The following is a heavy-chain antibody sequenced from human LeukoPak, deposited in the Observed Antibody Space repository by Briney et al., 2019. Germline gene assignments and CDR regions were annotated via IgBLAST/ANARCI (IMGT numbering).Heavy chain of an antibody. J-gene: IGHJ4*02. D-gene: IGHD3-22*01. CDR3: ARVQPHYYDSSGYPPDY. Sequence: GGSLRLSCAASGFTFSDYYMSWIRQAPGKGLEWVSYNSSSGNTIFYADSVKGRFTLSRDNAKNSLYLQMNSLRAEDTAVYYCARVQPHYYDSSGYPPDYWGQGTLVTVSS. CDR2: NSSSGNTI. V-gene: IGHV3-11*01. CDR1: GFTFSDYY.